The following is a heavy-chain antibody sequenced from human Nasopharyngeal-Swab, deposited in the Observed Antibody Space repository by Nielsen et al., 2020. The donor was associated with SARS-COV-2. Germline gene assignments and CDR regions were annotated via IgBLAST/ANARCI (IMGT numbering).Heavy chain of an antibody. Sequence: GGSLRLSCVVSGFTFSDHWMSWVRQAPGKGLEWVANIKQGGSEKHYVDSVKGRFTISRDDAKNSQSLQMNSLRVEDTAVYYCVRERESSYGMDVWGQGTTVTVSS. CDR2: IKQGGSEK. CDR1: GFTFSDHW. V-gene: IGHV3-7*01. CDR3: VRERESSYGMDV. J-gene: IGHJ6*02. D-gene: IGHD6-6*01.